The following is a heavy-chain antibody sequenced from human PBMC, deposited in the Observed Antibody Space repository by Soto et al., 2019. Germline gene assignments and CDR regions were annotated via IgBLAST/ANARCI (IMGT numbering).Heavy chain of an antibody. CDR3: ASGIAAAGDLYGMDV. V-gene: IGHV4-30-2*01. J-gene: IGHJ6*02. CDR1: GGPISSGGYS. CDR2: IYHSGST. Sequence: SETLSLTCAVSGGPISSGGYSWSWIRQPPGKGLEWIGYIYHSGSTYYNPSLKSRVTISVDRSKNQFSLKLSSVTAADTAVYYCASGIAAAGDLYGMDVWGQGTTVTVS. D-gene: IGHD6-13*01.